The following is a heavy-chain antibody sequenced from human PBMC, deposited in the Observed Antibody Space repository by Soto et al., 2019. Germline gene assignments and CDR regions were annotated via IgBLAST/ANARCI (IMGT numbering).Heavy chain of an antibody. J-gene: IGHJ4*02. D-gene: IGHD1-26*01. CDR1: GGSISSDYYY. Sequence: QVPLQDSGPGLVKPSETLSLTCTVSGGSISSDYYYWSWIRQPPGRGLEWIGYIYYSGRTYYNPSLKSRLIISVDTSKNQFSLGLSSVTAADTAVYYCVRGGAIADFYFDSWGQGILVSVSS. CDR3: VRGGAIADFYFDS. V-gene: IGHV4-30-4*01. CDR2: IYYSGRT.